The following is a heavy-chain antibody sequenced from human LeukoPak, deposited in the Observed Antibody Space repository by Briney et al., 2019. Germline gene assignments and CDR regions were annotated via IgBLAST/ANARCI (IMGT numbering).Heavy chain of an antibody. CDR3: AKDPYDSSGYYTFDY. J-gene: IGHJ4*02. CDR2: ISGSGGST. CDR1: GFTFSSYA. V-gene: IGHV3-23*01. D-gene: IGHD3-22*01. Sequence: HPGGSLRLSCAASGFTFSSYAMSWVRQAPGKGLEWVSAISGSGGSTYYADSVKGRFTISRDNSKNTLYLQMNSLRAEDTAVYYCAKDPYDSSGYYTFDYWGQGTLVTVSS.